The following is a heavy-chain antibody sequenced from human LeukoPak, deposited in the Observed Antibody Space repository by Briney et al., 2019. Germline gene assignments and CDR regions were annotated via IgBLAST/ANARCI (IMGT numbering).Heavy chain of an antibody. CDR1: GFTFRNYA. D-gene: IGHD4-17*01. V-gene: IGHV3-23*01. Sequence: GGSLRLSCAASGFTFRNYAVVWVRQAPGKGLEWVSVITGSGGTTYYADSVRGRFTIYRDNSKNTLYLQMNSLRGEDTAVYYCGKDPNGDYVGAFDFQRWGQGTLVTVSS. CDR3: GKDPNGDYVGAFDFQR. J-gene: IGHJ1*01. CDR2: ITGSGGTT.